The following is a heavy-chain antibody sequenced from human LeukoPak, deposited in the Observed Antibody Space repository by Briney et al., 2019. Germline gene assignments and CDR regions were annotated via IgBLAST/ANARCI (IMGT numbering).Heavy chain of an antibody. CDR3: AKRHSDYFFDY. Sequence: PGGSLRLSCAASGFTFSSYGFHWVRQAPGKGLEWVAVIWSDGSYKYYADSVKGRFTISRDDSKNTLYLQMNSLRAEDTAVYYCAKRHSDYFFDYWGQGTLVTVSS. CDR2: IWSDGSYK. V-gene: IGHV3-33*06. J-gene: IGHJ4*02. D-gene: IGHD4-11*01. CDR1: GFTFSSYG.